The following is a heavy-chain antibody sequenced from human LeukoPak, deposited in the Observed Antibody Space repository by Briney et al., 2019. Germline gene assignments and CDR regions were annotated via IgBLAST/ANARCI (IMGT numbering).Heavy chain of an antibody. CDR2: ISYDGSNK. V-gene: IGHV3-30*18. CDR3: AKDGQYDSSGYYSGYFDY. D-gene: IGHD3-22*01. Sequence: GGSLRLSCAASGFTFSSYGMHWVRQAPGKGLEWVAVISYDGSNKYYADSVKGRFTISRDNSKNTLYLQMNSLRAEDTAAYYCAKDGQYDSSGYYSGYFDYWGQGTLVTVSS. J-gene: IGHJ4*02. CDR1: GFTFSSYG.